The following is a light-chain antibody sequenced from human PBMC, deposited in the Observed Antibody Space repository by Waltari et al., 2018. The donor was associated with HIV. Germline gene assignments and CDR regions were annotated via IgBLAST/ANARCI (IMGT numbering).Light chain of an antibody. V-gene: IGLV1-51*01. CDR1: TSNIGHDN. Sequence: QSVLTQPPSVSAGPGQKVTISCSGSTSNIGHDNVSWYQHVPGAAPRLLIYDNNKRPSGIPDRFSGSRSGTSATLGITGLQTGDEAHYYCGTWDRSLSAAVFGGGTKLTVL. CDR2: DNN. CDR3: GTWDRSLSAAV. J-gene: IGLJ3*02.